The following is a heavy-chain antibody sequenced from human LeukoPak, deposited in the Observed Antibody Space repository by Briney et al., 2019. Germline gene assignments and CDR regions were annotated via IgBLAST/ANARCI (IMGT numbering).Heavy chain of an antibody. CDR2: VNPNSGGT. J-gene: IGHJ4*02. CDR1: GYTFTGYY. V-gene: IGHV1-2*02. D-gene: IGHD3-3*01. Sequence: AASVKVSCKASGYTFTGYYIHWVRQAPGQGLEWMGWVNPNSGGTQSAQKFQGRVTMTRDTSITTAYMELSRLTSDDTAVYYCARLANTVFGVMPYFFDFWGQGTLVTVSS. CDR3: ARLANTVFGVMPYFFDF.